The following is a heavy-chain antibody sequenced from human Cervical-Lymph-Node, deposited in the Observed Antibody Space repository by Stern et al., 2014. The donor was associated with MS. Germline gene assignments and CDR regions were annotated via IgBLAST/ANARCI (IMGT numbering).Heavy chain of an antibody. D-gene: IGHD3-10*01. V-gene: IGHV3-30*03. Sequence: QVQLVQSGGGVVQPGRSLRLSCAASGFTFQSHGMHWVRQAPGKGLEWVAVISYDGGTKYYADAVKGRFTISRDNSKSTVYLQMNSMRTEDTAVYFCARDRGLVWFGGVYNWGQGTLVTVSS. CDR2: ISYDGGTK. J-gene: IGHJ4*02. CDR3: ARDRGLVWFGGVYN. CDR1: GFTFQSHG.